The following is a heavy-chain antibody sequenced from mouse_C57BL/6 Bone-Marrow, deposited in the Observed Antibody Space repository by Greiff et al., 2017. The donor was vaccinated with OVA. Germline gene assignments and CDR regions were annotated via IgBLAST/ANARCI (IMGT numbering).Heavy chain of an antibody. CDR2: IRLKSTNYAT. V-gene: IGHV6-6*02. J-gene: IGHJ4*01. CDR1: GFTFSNYW. Sequence: EVKVVESGGGLVQPGGSMKLSCVASGFTFSNYWMNWVRQSPEKGLEWIAEIRLKSTNYATHYAESVKGRFTISRDDSKSSVYLQMNNLRAEDTGIYYCTRDNWGAMDYWGQGTSVTVSS. CDR3: TRDNWGAMDY. D-gene: IGHD4-1*01.